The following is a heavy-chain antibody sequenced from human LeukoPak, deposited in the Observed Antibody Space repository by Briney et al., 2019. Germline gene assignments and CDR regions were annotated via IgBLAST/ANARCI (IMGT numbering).Heavy chain of an antibody. CDR3: ARGMGSAPFDY. J-gene: IGHJ4*02. D-gene: IGHD6-19*01. CDR1: GFTVSSNY. V-gene: IGHV3-53*01. Sequence: PGGSLRLSCAASGFTVSSNYMSWARQAPGKGLEWVSIIYSGGTTYYADSVKGRFTISRDNSRNTLYLQMNSLRAEDTAVYYCARGMGSAPFDYWGQGTLVTVSS. CDR2: IYSGGTT.